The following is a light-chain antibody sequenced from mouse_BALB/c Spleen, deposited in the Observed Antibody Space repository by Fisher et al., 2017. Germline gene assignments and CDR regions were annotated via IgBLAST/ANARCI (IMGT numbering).Light chain of an antibody. CDR2: LTS. J-gene: IGKJ4*01. V-gene: IGKV4-68*01. Sequence: IVITQTPAIMSASPGEKVTMTCSASSSVSYMYWYQQKPRSSPKPWIYLTSNLASGVPARFSGSGSGTSYSLTISSMEAEDAATYYCQQWSSYPFTFGSGTKLEIK. CDR1: SSVSY. CDR3: QQWSSYPFT.